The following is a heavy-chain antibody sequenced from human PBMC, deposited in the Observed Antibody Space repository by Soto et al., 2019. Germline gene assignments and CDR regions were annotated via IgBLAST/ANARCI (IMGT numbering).Heavy chain of an antibody. CDR2: ISAYNGNT. J-gene: IGHJ6*02. Sequence: ASVKLSCKASGYTFTSYGISWVRQAPGHGLEWMGWISAYNGNTNYAQKLQGRVTMTTDTSTSTAYMELRSLRSDDTAVYYCARVRGSGWYPDYYYYGMDVWGQGTTVTVSS. CDR1: GYTFTSYG. D-gene: IGHD6-19*01. CDR3: ARVRGSGWYPDYYYYGMDV. V-gene: IGHV1-18*04.